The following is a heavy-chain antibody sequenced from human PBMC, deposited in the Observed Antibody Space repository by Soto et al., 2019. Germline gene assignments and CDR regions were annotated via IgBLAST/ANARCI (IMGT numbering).Heavy chain of an antibody. D-gene: IGHD6-13*01. CDR2: IYPGDSDT. Sequence: KVSCKASGYTFTSYWIGWVRQMPGKGLEWMGIIYPGDSDTRYSPSFQGQVTISADKSISTAYLQWSSLKASDTAMYYCARQSGSSGPGSGMNVGGQGPTVTVSS. V-gene: IGHV5-51*01. CDR3: ARQSGSSGPGSGMNV. CDR1: GYTFTSYW. J-gene: IGHJ6*02.